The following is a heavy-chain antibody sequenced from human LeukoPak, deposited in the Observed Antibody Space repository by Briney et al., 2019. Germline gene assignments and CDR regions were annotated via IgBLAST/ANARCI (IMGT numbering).Heavy chain of an antibody. V-gene: IGHV3-64D*09. CDR2: VTSNGGST. Sequence: GALRLSCSASGFTFSRYAMHWVRQAPEKGLEYVSGVTSNGGSTYYADSVKGRFTISRDNSKNTLYLQMSTLRAEDTAVYYCVKSSGSSWYMFDYWGQGTLVTVSS. D-gene: IGHD6-13*01. CDR1: GFTFSRYA. CDR3: VKSSGSSWYMFDY. J-gene: IGHJ4*02.